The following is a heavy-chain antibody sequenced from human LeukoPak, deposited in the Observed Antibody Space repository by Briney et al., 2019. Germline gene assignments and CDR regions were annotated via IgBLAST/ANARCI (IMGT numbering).Heavy chain of an antibody. CDR1: GFTFSSYA. J-gene: IGHJ5*02. V-gene: IGHV3-48*04. CDR2: ISSSSSTI. D-gene: IGHD3-10*01. Sequence: GGSLRLSCAASGFTFSSYAMSWVRQTPGKGLEWVSYISSSSSTIYYADSVKGRFTISRDNAKNSLYLQMNSLRAEDTAVYYCARDSQNSYDSNWFDPWGQGTLVTVSS. CDR3: ARDSQNSYDSNWFDP.